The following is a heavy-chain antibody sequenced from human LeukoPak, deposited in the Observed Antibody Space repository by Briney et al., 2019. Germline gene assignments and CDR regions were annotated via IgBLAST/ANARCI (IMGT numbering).Heavy chain of an antibody. CDR1: GFTFSSYA. V-gene: IGHV3-30*04. Sequence: GGSLRLSCAASGFTFSSYAMHWVRQAPGKGLEWVAVISYDGSNKYYADSVKGRFTISRDNSKNTLYLQMNSLRAEDTAVYYCARDGSSGWHGGLDYWGQGTLVTVSS. CDR3: ARDGSSGWHGGLDY. J-gene: IGHJ4*02. D-gene: IGHD6-19*01. CDR2: ISYDGSNK.